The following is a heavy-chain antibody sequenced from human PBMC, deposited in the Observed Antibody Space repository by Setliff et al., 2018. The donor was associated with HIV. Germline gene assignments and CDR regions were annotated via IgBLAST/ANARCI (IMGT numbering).Heavy chain of an antibody. D-gene: IGHD3-16*01. CDR3: ARDDGGYNYAEAVDV. J-gene: IGHJ3*01. CDR1: GYTFTNYA. CDR2: INAGNGDT. V-gene: IGHV1-3*01. Sequence: ASVKVSCKAAGYTFTNYAIHWVRQAPGQRLEWMGWINAGNGDTKYSQKSQGRVTITTDTSASTAYMELNSLSSEDTAVYYCARDDGGYNYAEAVDVWGQGTMVTVSS.